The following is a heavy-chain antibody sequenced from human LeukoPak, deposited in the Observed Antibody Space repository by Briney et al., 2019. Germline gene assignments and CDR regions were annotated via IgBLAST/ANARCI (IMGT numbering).Heavy chain of an antibody. CDR1: GYKFIDYY. CDR2: INPNSGGT. Sequence: GASVKVSCKSSGYKFIDYYMHWVRQAPGQGLEWMGWINPNSGGTNYAQKFQGRVSMTRDTSISTLYMDLSSLRSDDTAVYYCARDLIAPAANWFDPWGQGTLVTVSS. D-gene: IGHD6-13*01. CDR3: ARDLIAPAANWFDP. J-gene: IGHJ5*02. V-gene: IGHV1-2*02.